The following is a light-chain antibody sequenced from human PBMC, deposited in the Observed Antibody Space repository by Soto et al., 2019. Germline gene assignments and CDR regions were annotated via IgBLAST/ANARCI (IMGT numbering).Light chain of an antibody. Sequence: DIQMTQSPSTLSASVGDRVTITCRASQSISSWLAWYQQKPEKAPKLLIYKASSLESGVPSRFSGSGSGTVFTLTISSLQPDDFATYCCQQYNSYSWTFGQGNKVEIK. CDR2: KAS. CDR3: QQYNSYSWT. V-gene: IGKV1-5*03. J-gene: IGKJ1*01. CDR1: QSISSW.